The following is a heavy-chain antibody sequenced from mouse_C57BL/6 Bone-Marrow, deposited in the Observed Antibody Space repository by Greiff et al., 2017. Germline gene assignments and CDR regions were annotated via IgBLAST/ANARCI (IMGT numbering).Heavy chain of an antibody. CDR2: INPGSGGT. D-gene: IGHD2-1*01. J-gene: IGHJ1*03. CDR3: ATPIYYGNYGTLNDV. V-gene: IGHV1-54*01. CDR1: GYAFTNYL. Sequence: QVQLQQSGAELVRPGTSVKVSCKASGYAFTNYLIEWVKQRPGQGLEWIGVINPGSGGTNYNEKFKGKATLTADKSSSTAYMQLSSLTSEDSAVXFCATPIYYGNYGTLNDVWGTGTTVTVSS.